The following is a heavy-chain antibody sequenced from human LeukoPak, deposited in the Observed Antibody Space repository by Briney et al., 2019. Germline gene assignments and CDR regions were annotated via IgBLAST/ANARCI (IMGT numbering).Heavy chain of an antibody. V-gene: IGHV3-48*03. CDR3: AELGITMIGGV. CDR2: ISSSGSTI. J-gene: IGHJ6*04. CDR1: GFTFSSYE. D-gene: IGHD3-10*02. Sequence: GGSLRLSCAASGFTFSSYEMNWVRQAPGKGLEWVSYISSSGSTIYYAGSVKGRFTISRDNAKNSLYLQMHSLRAEDPAVYYCAELGITMIGGVWGKGTTVTISS.